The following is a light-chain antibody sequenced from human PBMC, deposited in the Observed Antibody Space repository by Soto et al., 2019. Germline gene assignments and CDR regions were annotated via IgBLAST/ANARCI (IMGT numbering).Light chain of an antibody. Sequence: DIQMTQSPSTLSAFVGDRVTITCRASQSVSTWLAWYQQKPGKAPKLLIYKASSLESGVPSRFSGSGSGTEFTLTINSLQPDDFATYYCQQYNSWWTFGQGTKVDIK. CDR3: QQYNSWWT. CDR2: KAS. V-gene: IGKV1-5*03. CDR1: QSVSTW. J-gene: IGKJ1*01.